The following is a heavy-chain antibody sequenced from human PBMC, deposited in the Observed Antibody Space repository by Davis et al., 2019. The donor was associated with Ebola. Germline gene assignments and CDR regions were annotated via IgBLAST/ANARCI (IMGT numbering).Heavy chain of an antibody. CDR2: ISYDGSNK. Sequence: GESLKISCAASGFTFSSYAMHWVRQAPGKGLEWVAVISYDGSNKYYADSVKGRFTISRDNSKNTLYLQMNSLRAEDTAVYYCARGGTVTTLYGMDVWGQGTTVTVSS. CDR1: GFTFSSYA. CDR3: ARGGTVTTLYGMDV. D-gene: IGHD4-11*01. V-gene: IGHV3-30-3*01. J-gene: IGHJ6*02.